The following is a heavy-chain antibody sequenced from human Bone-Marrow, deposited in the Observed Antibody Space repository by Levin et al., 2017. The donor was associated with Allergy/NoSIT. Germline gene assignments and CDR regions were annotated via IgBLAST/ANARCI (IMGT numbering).Heavy chain of an antibody. V-gene: IGHV3-15*01. J-gene: IGHJ3*02. CDR1: GFSFSDAW. CDR2: IRSKGDGETT. Sequence: PGGSLRLSCAASGFSFSDAWMNWVRQAPGKGLEWVGRIRSKGDGETTDYGAPVKGRFSISRDDSKNTLYLQMGSLRTEDTAMYYCTTAIDIMEPAARFGAFDIWGQGTMITVSS. D-gene: IGHD2-2*01. CDR3: TTAIDIMEPAARFGAFDI.